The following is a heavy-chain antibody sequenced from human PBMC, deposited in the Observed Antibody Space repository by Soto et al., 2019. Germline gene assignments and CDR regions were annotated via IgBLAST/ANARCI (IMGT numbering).Heavy chain of an antibody. CDR3: ARVDWGISTSYHLPLDY. Sequence: QVQLVQSGAEVKKPGSSVKVSCKASGGTFSSYAISWVRQAPGQGLEWMGGIIPIFGTANYAQKFQGRVTITADEATSTAYLELSSLRSEDTAVYYCARVDWGISTSYHLPLDYWGQGTLVTVSS. V-gene: IGHV1-69*12. CDR2: IIPIFGTA. J-gene: IGHJ4*02. D-gene: IGHD2-2*01. CDR1: GGTFSSYA.